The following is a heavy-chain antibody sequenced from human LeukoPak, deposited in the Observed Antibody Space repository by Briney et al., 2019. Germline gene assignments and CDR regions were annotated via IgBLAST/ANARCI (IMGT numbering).Heavy chain of an antibody. CDR3: ARLRYRANWFDP. J-gene: IGHJ5*02. CDR2: IFYSGST. Sequence: TSETLSLTCTVSGGSISTSNYYWGWIRQPPGKGLEWIGNIFYSGSTYYSPSLKSRVTISVDTSKNQFSLKLSSVTAADTAVYYCARLRYRANWFDPWGQGTLVTVSS. D-gene: IGHD5-18*01. CDR1: GGSISTSNYY. V-gene: IGHV4-39*07.